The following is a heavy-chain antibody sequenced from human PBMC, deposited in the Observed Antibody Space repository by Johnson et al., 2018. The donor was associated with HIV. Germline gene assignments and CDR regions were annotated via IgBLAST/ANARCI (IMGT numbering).Heavy chain of an antibody. CDR2: ISYDGSNK. D-gene: IGHD1-26*01. V-gene: IGHV3-30*04. CDR3: ARDGHGSWENAAFDV. Sequence: QVQLVESGGGVVQPGGSLRLSCAASGFTFSSYAMHWVRQAPGKGLEWVAVISYDGSNKYYADSVRGRFTISRDNSKNTLYLQMNSLRAEDTVVYYWARDGHGSWENAAFDVWGQGTMVTVSS. J-gene: IGHJ3*01. CDR1: GFTFSSYA.